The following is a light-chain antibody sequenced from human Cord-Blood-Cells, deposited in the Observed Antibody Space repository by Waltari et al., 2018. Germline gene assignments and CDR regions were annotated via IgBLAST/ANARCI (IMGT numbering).Light chain of an antibody. CDR2: AAS. J-gene: IGKJ2*01. Sequence: DVQMPQSPSSRSASDPHRSTNPCRASQSISSYLNWYQQKPGKAPKLLIYAASSLQSGVPSRFSGSGSGTDFTLTISSLQPEDFATYYCQQSYSTLPYTFGQGTKLEIK. V-gene: IGKV1-39*01. CDR3: QQSYSTLPYT. CDR1: QSISSY.